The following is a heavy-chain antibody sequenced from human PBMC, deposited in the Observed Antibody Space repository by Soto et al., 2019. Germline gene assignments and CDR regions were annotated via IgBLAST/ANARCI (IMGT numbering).Heavy chain of an antibody. CDR3: AKDSSGYYSQMMDY. CDR2: ISGSGGST. D-gene: IGHD3-22*01. Sequence: EVQLLESGGGLVQPGGSLRLSCAASGFTFSSYAMSWVRQAPGKGLEWVSAISGSGGSTYYADSVKGLFTISRDNSKNTLHLQMNSLRAEDTAVYYCAKDSSGYYSQMMDYWGQGTLVTVSS. J-gene: IGHJ4*02. CDR1: GFTFSSYA. V-gene: IGHV3-23*01.